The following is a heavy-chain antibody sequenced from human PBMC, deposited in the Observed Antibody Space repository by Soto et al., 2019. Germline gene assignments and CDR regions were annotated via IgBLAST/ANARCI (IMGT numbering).Heavy chain of an antibody. CDR3: TRLRIRDGYTQVLDY. V-gene: IGHV1-18*01. CDR1: RYTFTSYG. J-gene: IGHJ4*02. CDR2: ISTYSGTT. D-gene: IGHD3-3*02. Sequence: GSVPVTCMGSRYTFTSYGIGWVRQAPGQGLEWMRRISTYSGTTDYAQTLKGRVTITTDTSKSTAYLELRSLRSDDTAVYYCTRLRIRDGYTQVLDYWGQGTLVTVSS.